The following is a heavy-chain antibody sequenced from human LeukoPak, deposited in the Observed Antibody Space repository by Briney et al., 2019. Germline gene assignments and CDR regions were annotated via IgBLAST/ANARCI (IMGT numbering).Heavy chain of an antibody. CDR1: GFTFSSYS. Sequence: GGSLRLSCAASGFTFSSYSMNWVRQAPGKGLEWVSSISSSSSYIYYADSVKGRFTISRDNSKNTLYLQMNSLRAEDTAVYYCAKAPRHCSGGSCYSVRWGQGTLVTVSS. D-gene: IGHD2-15*01. CDR2: ISSSSSYI. CDR3: AKAPRHCSGGSCYSVR. V-gene: IGHV3-21*04. J-gene: IGHJ4*02.